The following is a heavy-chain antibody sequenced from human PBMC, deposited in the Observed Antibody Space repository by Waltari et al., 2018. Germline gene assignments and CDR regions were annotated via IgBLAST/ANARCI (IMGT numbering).Heavy chain of an antibody. CDR1: GGTFSSYP. CDR3: ASPSGGSYSRNAFDI. Sequence: QVQLVQSGAEVKKPGSSVKVSCTASGGTFSSYPFSWVRPAPDQGLEWWGGIIPILGIANYAQKFQGRVTITADKSTSTAYVELSSLRSEDTAVYYCASPSGGSYSRNAFDIWGQGTMVTVSS. CDR2: IIPILGIA. J-gene: IGHJ3*02. D-gene: IGHD1-26*01. V-gene: IGHV1-69*02.